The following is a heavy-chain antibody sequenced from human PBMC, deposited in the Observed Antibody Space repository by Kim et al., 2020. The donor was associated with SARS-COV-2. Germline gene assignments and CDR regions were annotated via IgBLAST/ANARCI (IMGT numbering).Heavy chain of an antibody. CDR1: GGSISSSSYY. CDR2: IYYSGST. J-gene: IGHJ4*02. CDR3: ARGRGYSSWDY. V-gene: IGHV4-39*01. Sequence: SETLSLTCTVSGGSISSSSYYWGWIRQPPGKGLEWIGSIYYSGSTYYNPSLKSRVTISVDTSKNQFSLKLSSVTAADTAVYYCARGRGYSSWDYWGQGTLVTVSS. D-gene: IGHD6-13*01.